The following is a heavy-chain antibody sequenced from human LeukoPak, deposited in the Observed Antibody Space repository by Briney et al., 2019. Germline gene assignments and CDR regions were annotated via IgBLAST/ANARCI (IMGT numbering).Heavy chain of an antibody. V-gene: IGHV4-31*03. CDR3: ARSDGGRVDY. CDR2: IYYSGST. Sequence: SQTLSLTCTVSGGSISSGGYYWSWIRQHPGKGLEWIGYIYYSGSTYYNPSLKSRVTISVDTSKNQFSLELSSVTAADTAVYYCARSDGGRVDYWGQGTLVTVSS. D-gene: IGHD4-23*01. CDR1: GGSISSGGYY. J-gene: IGHJ4*02.